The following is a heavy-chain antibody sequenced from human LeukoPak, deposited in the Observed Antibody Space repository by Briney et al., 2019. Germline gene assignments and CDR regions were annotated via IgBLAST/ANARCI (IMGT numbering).Heavy chain of an antibody. CDR2: INVYNGDT. CDR1: GYTFSSYG. CDR3: ARTRGSVHLDY. Sequence: GASVKLSCKASGYTFSSYGISWVRQAPGQGLEWMGWINVYNGDTKYAQNVQGRVSMTTDTSTSTAYMDLRSLRSDDTAVYYCARTRGSVHLDYWGQGTLVTVSS. D-gene: IGHD1-26*01. V-gene: IGHV1-18*01. J-gene: IGHJ4*02.